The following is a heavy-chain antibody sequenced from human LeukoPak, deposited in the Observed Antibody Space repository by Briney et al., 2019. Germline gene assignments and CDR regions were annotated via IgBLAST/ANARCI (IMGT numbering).Heavy chain of an antibody. D-gene: IGHD6-19*01. CDR3: ARGKQWLESYYFDY. V-gene: IGHV3-33*01. CDR2: IWYDGSNK. J-gene: IGHJ4*02. Sequence: GGSLRLSCAASGFTFSSYGMHWVRHAPRQGREWVAVIWYDGSNKYYADSVKGRFTISRDNSKNTLYLQMNSLRAEDTAVYYCARGKQWLESYYFDYWGQGTLVTVSS. CDR1: GFTFSSYG.